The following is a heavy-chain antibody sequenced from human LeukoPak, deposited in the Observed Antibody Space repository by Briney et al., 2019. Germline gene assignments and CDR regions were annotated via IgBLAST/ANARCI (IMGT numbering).Heavy chain of an antibody. CDR2: INPSGGNT. D-gene: IGHD3-10*01. CDR1: GYTFTNYY. Sequence: ASVEVSCKASGYTFTNYYMHWVRQAPGQGLEWMGIINPSGGNTNYAQKFQGRVTMTRDTSTSTVYMELSSLISEDTAVYYCARGSGSYSLYYGMDVWGQGTTVTVSS. CDR3: ARGSGSYSLYYGMDV. J-gene: IGHJ6*02. V-gene: IGHV1-46*01.